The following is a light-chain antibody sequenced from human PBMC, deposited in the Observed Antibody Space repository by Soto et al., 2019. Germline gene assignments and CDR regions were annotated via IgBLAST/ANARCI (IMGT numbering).Light chain of an antibody. CDR1: QGISNY. J-gene: IGKJ3*01. V-gene: IGKV1-27*01. CDR3: QKYDRAPFT. Sequence: DIQMTQSPSSLSAYLGDRVTITCRASQGISNYLAWYQQKPGRLPKLLLFGASTLQSGVPARFSGSGSGTLFTVTINGLLPEDVATYYCQKYDRAPFTFGPGTKVDFK. CDR2: GAS.